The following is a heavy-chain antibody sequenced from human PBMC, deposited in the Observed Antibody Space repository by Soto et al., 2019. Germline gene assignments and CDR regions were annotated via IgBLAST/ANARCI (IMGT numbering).Heavy chain of an antibody. J-gene: IGHJ4*02. CDR3: ARESEEVADIAAAGIYITAVDY. Sequence: GGSLRLSCAASGFTFSSYSMNWVRQAPGKGLEWVSYISSSSSTIYYADSVKGRFTISRDNAKNSLYLQMNSLRDEDTAVYYCARESEEVADIAAAGIYITAVDYWGQGTLVTVSS. CDR2: ISSSSSTI. CDR1: GFTFSSYS. V-gene: IGHV3-48*02. D-gene: IGHD6-13*01.